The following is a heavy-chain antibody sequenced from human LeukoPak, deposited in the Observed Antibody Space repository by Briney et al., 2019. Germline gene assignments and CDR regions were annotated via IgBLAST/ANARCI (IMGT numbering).Heavy chain of an antibody. CDR3: AKGLDYYGSGSGMDV. J-gene: IGHJ6*02. V-gene: IGHV3-30*18. Sequence: PERSLRLSCAASGFTFSSYGMHWVRQAPGKGLEWVAVISYDGSNKYYADSVKGRFTISGDNSKNTLYLQMNSLRAEDTAVYYCAKGLDYYGSGSGMDVWGQGTTVTVSS. D-gene: IGHD3-10*01. CDR2: ISYDGSNK. CDR1: GFTFSSYG.